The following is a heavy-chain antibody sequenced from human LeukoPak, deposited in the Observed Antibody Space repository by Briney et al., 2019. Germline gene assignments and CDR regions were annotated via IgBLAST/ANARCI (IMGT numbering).Heavy chain of an antibody. J-gene: IGHJ6*03. CDR3: ARDGDLWSGYSAHYYYYMDV. D-gene: IGHD3-3*01. Sequence: SQTLSLTCTVSGGSISSGSYYWSWIRQPAGKGLEWIGRIYTSGSTNYNPSLKSRVTISVDTSKNQFSLKLSSVTAADTAVYYCARDGDLWSGYSAHYYYYMDVWGKGTTVTVSS. V-gene: IGHV4-61*02. CDR2: IYTSGST. CDR1: GGSISSGSYY.